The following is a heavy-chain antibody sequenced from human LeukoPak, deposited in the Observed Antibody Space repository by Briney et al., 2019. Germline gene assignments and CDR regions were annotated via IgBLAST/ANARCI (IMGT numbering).Heavy chain of an antibody. Sequence: PGGSLRLSCAASGFTFSSYSMNWVRQAPGKGLEWVSGMSGSGGSTYYADSVKGRFTISRDNSKNTLYLQMNTLRAEDTAVYYCAKDREYSYVYDAFDIWGQGTLVTVSS. J-gene: IGHJ3*02. CDR3: AKDREYSYVYDAFDI. V-gene: IGHV3-23*01. D-gene: IGHD3-16*01. CDR2: MSGSGGST. CDR1: GFTFSSYS.